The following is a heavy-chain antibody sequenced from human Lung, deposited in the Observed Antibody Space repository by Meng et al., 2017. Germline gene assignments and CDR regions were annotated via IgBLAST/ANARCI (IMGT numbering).Heavy chain of an antibody. V-gene: IGHV4-4*02. J-gene: IGHJ4*02. D-gene: IGHD1-26*01. Sequence: QVQLQESGPGLVKPSGTLSLTCAVSGGSIPSSTWWSWVRQTPGKGLEWFGEIFHSGSTNYNPPLESRVTISVDKSKNQFSLKVYSVTAADTATYYCARFDISSSGRGDYWGQGILVTVSS. CDR3: ARFDISSSGRGDY. CDR2: IFHSGST. CDR1: GGSIPSSTW.